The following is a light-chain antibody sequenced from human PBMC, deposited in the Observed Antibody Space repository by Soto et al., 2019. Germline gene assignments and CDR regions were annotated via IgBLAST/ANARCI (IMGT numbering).Light chain of an antibody. CDR1: YSDIGVYNY. Sequence: QSALTQPPSASGSPGQSVTISCAGTYSDIGVYNYVSWYHQHPGKVPKLIISEGSKPPSGVPDRFSGSKSGYTASLTVSDLLPADEDVYYCSSYSGTNSNVIFGGGTKLTVL. J-gene: IGLJ2*01. CDR3: SSYSGTNSNVI. V-gene: IGLV2-8*01. CDR2: EGS.